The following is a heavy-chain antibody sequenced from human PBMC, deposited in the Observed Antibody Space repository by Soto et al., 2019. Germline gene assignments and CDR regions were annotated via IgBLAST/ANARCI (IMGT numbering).Heavy chain of an antibody. CDR2: VQRGGGT. CDR3: ARESGGNFDY. J-gene: IGHJ4*02. CDR1: SGSINTNNW. D-gene: IGHD2-15*01. Sequence: QVQLQESGPGLVKPSGTLSLTCTVSSGSINTNNWWTWVRQSPGKRLEWIGEVQRGGGTNYHPARKSRVTMSLSRSNNQFSLRLDSVTAADTAVCYCARESGGNFDYWGQGTLVTVSS. V-gene: IGHV4-4*02.